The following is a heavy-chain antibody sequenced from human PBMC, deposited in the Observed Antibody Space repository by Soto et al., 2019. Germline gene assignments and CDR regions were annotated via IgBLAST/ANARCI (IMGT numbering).Heavy chain of an antibody. J-gene: IGHJ4*02. Sequence: VHRLEAGGGLVQPGWSLRLSCAVSGLTFSSYAVSWVRQAPGKGRERVSGIMGAAGTTYYADSVMGRFTISRDNSKNSLDLQMNSLRAEDTAVYYCAKSASKGLSLRLGGAALDFWGQGTLVTVSS. CDR1: GLTFSSYA. D-gene: IGHD3-16*01. V-gene: IGHV3-23*01. CDR3: AKSASKGLSLRLGGAALDF. CDR2: IMGAAGTT.